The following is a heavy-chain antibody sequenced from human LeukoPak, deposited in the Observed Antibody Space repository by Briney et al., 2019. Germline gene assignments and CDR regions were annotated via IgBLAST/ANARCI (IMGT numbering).Heavy chain of an antibody. Sequence: ASVKVSCKASGHTFTGYYMHWVRQAPGQGLEWMGWINPNSGGTNYAQKFQGRVTMTRDTSISTAYMELSRLRSDDTAVYYCARDGGWGELYFDYWGQGTLVTVSS. D-gene: IGHD7-27*01. CDR2: INPNSGGT. CDR1: GHTFTGYY. CDR3: ARDGGWGELYFDY. V-gene: IGHV1-2*02. J-gene: IGHJ4*02.